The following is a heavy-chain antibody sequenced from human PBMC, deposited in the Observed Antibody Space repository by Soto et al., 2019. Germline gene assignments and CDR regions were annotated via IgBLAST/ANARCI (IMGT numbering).Heavy chain of an antibody. Sequence: ESGGGVVQPGGSLRLSCVASGFTFSTYSIHWVRQAPGRGLEWLTIISYEGMNKYYADSVKGRITISRDNSRNTVFLQMNSLRTEDTAVYYCARDPDTSGSYRYYFDNWGQGTLVTVSS. J-gene: IGHJ4*02. CDR1: GFTFSTYS. D-gene: IGHD1-26*01. CDR3: ARDPDTSGSYRYYFDN. CDR2: ISYEGMNK. V-gene: IGHV3-30*14.